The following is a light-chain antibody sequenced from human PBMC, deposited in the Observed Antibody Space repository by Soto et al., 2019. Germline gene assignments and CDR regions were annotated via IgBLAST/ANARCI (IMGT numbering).Light chain of an antibody. CDR2: NAS. J-gene: IGKJ1*01. V-gene: IGKV3-20*01. Sequence: EIVLTQSPGTLSLSPGESATLSCRASQTISSSYLAWYQQKPGQAPRLLIFNASTRATGIPDRFSGSGSGTAFTLSISSLEPEDFAVFYCQQYGSSLWTFGQGTKVEIK. CDR3: QQYGSSLWT. CDR1: QTISSSY.